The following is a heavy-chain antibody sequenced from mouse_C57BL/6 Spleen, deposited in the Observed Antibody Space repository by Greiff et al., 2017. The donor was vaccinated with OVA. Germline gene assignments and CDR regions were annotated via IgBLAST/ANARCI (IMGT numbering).Heavy chain of an antibody. V-gene: IGHV1-80*01. CDR1: GYAFSSYW. CDR2: IYPGDGDT. J-gene: IGHJ4*01. CDR3: ARDSSGLYAMDY. Sequence: VKLMESGAELVKPGASVKISCKASGYAFSSYWMNWVKQRPGKGLEWIGQIYPGDGDTNYNGKFKGKATLTADKSSSTAYMQLSSLTSEDSAVYFCARDSSGLYAMDYWGQGTSVTVSS. D-gene: IGHD3-2*02.